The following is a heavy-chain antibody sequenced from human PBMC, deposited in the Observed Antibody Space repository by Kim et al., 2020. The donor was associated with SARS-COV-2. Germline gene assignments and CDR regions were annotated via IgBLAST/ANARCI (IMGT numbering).Heavy chain of an antibody. Sequence: SETLSLTCTVSGGSISSGGYYWSWIRQHPGKGLAWIGYIYYSGRTYYNPSLKGRVTRSVDTSKNQFSLKLSSVTAAITAEYYCARAFVTVVVVAGRWFVPWGQETLVTVSS. CDR1: GGSISSGGYY. J-gene: IGHJ5*02. CDR2: IYYSGRT. D-gene: IGHD2-15*01. CDR3: ARAFVTVVVVAGRWFVP. V-gene: IGHV4-31*03.